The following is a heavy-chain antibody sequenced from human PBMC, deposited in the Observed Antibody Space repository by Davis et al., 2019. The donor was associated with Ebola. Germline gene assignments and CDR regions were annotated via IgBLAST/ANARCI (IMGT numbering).Heavy chain of an antibody. V-gene: IGHV3-11*01. CDR3: ARVSYSMTTEDY. D-gene: IGHD4-17*01. Sequence: GESLKISCAASGFIFSDYYMSWIRQAPGKGLEWVSYISSSGSTIYYADSVKGRFTISRDNAKNSLYLQMNSLRAEDTAVYYCARVSYSMTTEDYWGQGTLVTVSS. CDR2: ISSSGSTI. J-gene: IGHJ4*02. CDR1: GFIFSDYY.